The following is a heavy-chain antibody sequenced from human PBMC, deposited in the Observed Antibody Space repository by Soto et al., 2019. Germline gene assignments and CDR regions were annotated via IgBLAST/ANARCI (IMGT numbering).Heavy chain of an antibody. CDR2: INHSGST. Sequence: SETLSLTCAVYGGSFSGYYWSWIRQPPGKGLEWIGEINHSGSTNYNPSLKSRVTISVDTSKNQFSLKLSSVTAADTAVYYCARRGYSYGPLSGYCDYWGQGTLVTVSS. D-gene: IGHD5-18*01. V-gene: IGHV4-34*01. J-gene: IGHJ4*02. CDR3: ARRGYSYGPLSGYCDY. CDR1: GGSFSGYY.